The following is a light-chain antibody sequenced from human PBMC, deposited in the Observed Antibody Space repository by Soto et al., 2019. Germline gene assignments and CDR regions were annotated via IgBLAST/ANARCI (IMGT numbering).Light chain of an antibody. V-gene: IGKV3-20*01. CDR1: QTVSSNF. J-gene: IGKJ5*01. CDR2: GAS. Sequence: EIILTQSPDTLSLSPGERATLYCSASQTVSSNFLAWCQQRPGQAPRLLIYGASTRAAGIPDRFSGSGSGTDFTLTITRLEPEDSAVYFCQRYTGPPTTFGQGTRLEI. CDR3: QRYTGPPTT.